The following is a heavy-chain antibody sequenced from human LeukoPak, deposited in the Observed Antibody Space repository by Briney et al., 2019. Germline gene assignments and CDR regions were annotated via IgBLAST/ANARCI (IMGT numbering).Heavy chain of an antibody. D-gene: IGHD1-26*01. J-gene: IGHJ4*02. Sequence: GGSLRLSCATSGFTFSSYAMSWVRQAPGKGLELVSDISGSGGSTYYADSVKGRFTISRDNSKNTVYLQMNSLRAEDTAVYYCATAVVVGALDYWGQGTLVTVS. CDR3: ATAVVVGALDY. V-gene: IGHV3-23*01. CDR2: ISGSGGST. CDR1: GFTFSSYA.